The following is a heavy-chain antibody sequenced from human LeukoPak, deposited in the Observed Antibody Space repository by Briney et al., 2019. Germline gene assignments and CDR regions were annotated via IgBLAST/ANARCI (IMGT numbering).Heavy chain of an antibody. CDR1: GFTFSRSW. Sequence: PGGSLRLSCAASGFTFSRSWMSWVRQPPGKGLEGVANISPDGSTKYHMDSVKGRFTISRDHAKDSLYLEMSRLRDDDTAMYYCATGASGSWDFGGQGTLVTVSS. V-gene: IGHV3-7*03. J-gene: IGHJ4*02. CDR2: ISPDGSTK. D-gene: IGHD6-13*01. CDR3: ATGASGSWDF.